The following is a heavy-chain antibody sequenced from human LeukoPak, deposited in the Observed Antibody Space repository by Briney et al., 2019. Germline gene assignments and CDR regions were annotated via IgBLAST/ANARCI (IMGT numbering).Heavy chain of an antibody. D-gene: IGHD2-15*01. J-gene: IGHJ4*02. CDR1: GGSFSGYY. Sequence: PSETLSLTCAVYGGSFSGYYWSWIRQPPGKGLEWIGEINHSGSTNYNPSLKSRVTISVDTSKNQFSLKLSSVTAADTAVYYCARGTGYCSGGSCRGYFDYWGQGTLVTVSS. V-gene: IGHV4-34*01. CDR2: INHSGST. CDR3: ARGTGYCSGGSCRGYFDY.